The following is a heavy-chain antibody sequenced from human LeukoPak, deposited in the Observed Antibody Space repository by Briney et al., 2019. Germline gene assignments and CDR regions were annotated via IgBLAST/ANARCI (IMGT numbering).Heavy chain of an antibody. CDR2: IYYSGST. CDR1: GYSISSGYY. J-gene: IGHJ3*02. D-gene: IGHD6-6*01. Sequence: SETLSLTCTVSGYSISSGYYWGWIRQPPGKGLEWIGYIYYSGSTNYNPSLKSRVTISVDTSRNQFSLKLSSVTAADTAVYYCAGLDQLGDAFDIWGQGTMVTVSS. CDR3: AGLDQLGDAFDI. V-gene: IGHV4-38-2*02.